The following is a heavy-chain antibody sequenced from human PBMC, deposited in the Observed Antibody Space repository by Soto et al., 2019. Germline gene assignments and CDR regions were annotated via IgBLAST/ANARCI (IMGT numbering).Heavy chain of an antibody. CDR2: IYYSGNT. CDR1: GGSISSGDYY. V-gene: IGHV4-30-4*01. J-gene: IGHJ6*02. D-gene: IGHD3-16*01. Sequence: QVQLQESGPGLVKPSQTLSLTCTVSGGSISSGDYYWSWIRQPPGKGLEWIGYIYYSGNTYYNPSLKIRVTISVDTSPNQFSLKLSSVTAADTAVYYCASHDYAHYGMDVWGQGTTVTVSS. CDR3: ASHDYAHYGMDV.